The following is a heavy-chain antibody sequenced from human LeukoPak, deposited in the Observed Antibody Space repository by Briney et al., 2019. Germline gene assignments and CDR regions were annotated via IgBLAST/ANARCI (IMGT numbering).Heavy chain of an antibody. J-gene: IGHJ4*02. CDR3: AREVGSEVTGTTFFLGSAGN. Sequence: GASVKVSCKAPGGTFSSYAISWVRQAPGQGLEWMGRIIPILGIANYAQKFQGRVTITADKSTSTAYMELSSLRSEDTAVYYCAREVGSEVTGTTFFLGSAGNWGQGTLVTVSS. V-gene: IGHV1-69*04. D-gene: IGHD1-7*01. CDR2: IIPILGIA. CDR1: GGTFSSYA.